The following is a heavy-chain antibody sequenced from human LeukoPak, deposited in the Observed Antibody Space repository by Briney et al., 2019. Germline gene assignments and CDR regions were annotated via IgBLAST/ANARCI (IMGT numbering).Heavy chain of an antibody. Sequence: GGSLRLSCVASGFTFSSYTMNWVRQTPGRGLEWVSSISSGSHYIDYADSVRGRFTISRDNAENSLHLHMSSLRAEDTAVYYCATPPLVTWFDPWGQGTLVTVSS. CDR1: GFTFSSYT. V-gene: IGHV3-21*01. CDR2: ISSGSHYI. CDR3: ATPPLVTWFDP. J-gene: IGHJ5*02. D-gene: IGHD4-23*01.